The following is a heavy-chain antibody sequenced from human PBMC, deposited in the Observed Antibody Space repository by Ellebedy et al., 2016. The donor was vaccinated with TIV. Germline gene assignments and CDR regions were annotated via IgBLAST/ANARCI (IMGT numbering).Heavy chain of an antibody. Sequence: AASVKVSCKASGGTFSNYAFNWARQAPGQGLEWMGRIIPILGVADYAQNFQGRVTFTADKYSTTVYMELSSLRSEDTAVYYCARWGGSAGRFQGPYDWWGQGTLVAVSS. CDR3: ARWGGSAGRFQGPYDW. CDR1: GGTFSNYA. J-gene: IGHJ4*02. CDR2: IIPILGVA. D-gene: IGHD1-26*01. V-gene: IGHV1-69*04.